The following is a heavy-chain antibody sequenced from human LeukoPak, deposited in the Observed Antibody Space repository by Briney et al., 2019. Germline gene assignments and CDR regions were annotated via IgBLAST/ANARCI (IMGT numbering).Heavy chain of an antibody. V-gene: IGHV3-7*01. CDR2: IKEDGSEK. Sequence: GGSLRLSCAASGFPFNSYWMTWVRQAPGKGLEWVANIKEDGSEKYYVDSVKGRFAISRDNAKNSLFLQMNALRADDTAVYYCAPEVWELQGASDPWGQGTMVIVSS. J-gene: IGHJ3*01. D-gene: IGHD1-26*01. CDR3: APEVWELQGASDP. CDR1: GFPFNSYW.